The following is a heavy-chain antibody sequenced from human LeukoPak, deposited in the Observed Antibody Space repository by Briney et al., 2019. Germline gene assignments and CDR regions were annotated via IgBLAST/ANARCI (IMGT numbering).Heavy chain of an antibody. CDR1: GGSFSGYY. D-gene: IGHD1-26*01. J-gene: IGHJ4*02. CDR2: INHSGST. Sequence: PSETLSLTCAVYGGSFSGYYWSSIRQPPGKGLEWIGEINHSGSTNYNPSLKSRVTISVDTSKNQFSLKLSSVTAADTAVYYCARGDVGATPARPIDYWGQGTLVTVSS. CDR3: ARGDVGATPARPIDY. V-gene: IGHV4-34*01.